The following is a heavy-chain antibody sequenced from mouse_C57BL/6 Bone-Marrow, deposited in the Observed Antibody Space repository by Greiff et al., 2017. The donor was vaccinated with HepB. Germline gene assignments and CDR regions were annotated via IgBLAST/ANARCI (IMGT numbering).Heavy chain of an antibody. D-gene: IGHD1-1*01. Sequence: QVQLQQPGAELVKPGASVKLSCKASGYTFTSYWMQWVKQRPGQGLVWIGEIDPSDSYTNYNQKFKGKATLTVDTSSSTAYMQLSSLTSEDSAVYYCARPYGSSHWGQGTTLTVSS. V-gene: IGHV1-50*01. CDR2: IDPSDSYT. CDR1: GYTFTSYW. J-gene: IGHJ2*01. CDR3: ARPYGSSH.